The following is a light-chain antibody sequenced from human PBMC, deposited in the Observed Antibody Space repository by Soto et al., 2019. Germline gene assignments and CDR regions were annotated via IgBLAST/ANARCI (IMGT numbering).Light chain of an antibody. CDR3: PQYGTSSLT. V-gene: IGKV3-20*01. CDR2: GAS. CDR1: QSVSSSY. Sequence: EIVLTQSPGTLSLSPGERATLSCRASQSVSSSYLAWYQQKPGQAPRLIIYGASIRATGIPDRFSGSGSGTDFSLTISRLAPEDLAVYYCPQYGTSSLTFGGGTKVEIK. J-gene: IGKJ4*01.